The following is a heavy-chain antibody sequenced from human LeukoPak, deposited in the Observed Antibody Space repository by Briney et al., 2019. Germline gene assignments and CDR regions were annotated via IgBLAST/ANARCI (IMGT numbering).Heavy chain of an antibody. CDR3: ARDGTYSSGWYLFDY. J-gene: IGHJ4*02. V-gene: IGHV3-21*01. CDR2: ISSSSSYI. D-gene: IGHD6-19*01. CDR1: GFTFSSYA. Sequence: GGSLRLSCAASGFTFSSYAMHWVRQAPGKGLEWVSSISSSSSYIYYADSVKGRFTISRDNAKNSLYLQMNSLRAEDTAVYYCARDGTYSSGWYLFDYWGQGTLVTVSS.